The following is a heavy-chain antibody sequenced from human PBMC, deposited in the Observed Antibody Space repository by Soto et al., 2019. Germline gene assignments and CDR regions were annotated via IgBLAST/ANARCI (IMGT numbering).Heavy chain of an antibody. CDR3: ATSYGSGSRPFAY. D-gene: IGHD3-10*01. Sequence: QVQLVQSGAEVKKPGSSVKVSCKASGDTFNFYTFSWVRQAPGQGLEWMGRIIPMVGMSNYAQKFQGRVTIIADRSTNTTYMQLSSLRSEDTALYYCATSYGSGSRPFAYWGQGTPVTVSS. CDR2: IIPMVGMS. J-gene: IGHJ4*02. CDR1: GDTFNFYT. V-gene: IGHV1-69*02.